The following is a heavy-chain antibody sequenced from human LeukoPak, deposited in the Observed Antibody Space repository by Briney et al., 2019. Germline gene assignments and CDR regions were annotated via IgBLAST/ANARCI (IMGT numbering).Heavy chain of an antibody. CDR1: GGSVSSGSNY. CDR2: IYYSGST. CDR3: ARHGTWGLGEYYFDY. J-gene: IGHJ4*02. Sequence: ETLSLTCTVSGGSVSSGSNYWSWIRQPPGKRLEWIGYIYYSGSTNYNPSIKSRVTISVDTSKNQFSLKLSSVTAADTAVYYCARHGTWGLGEYYFDYWGQGTMVSLSS. V-gene: IGHV4-61*01. D-gene: IGHD7-27*01.